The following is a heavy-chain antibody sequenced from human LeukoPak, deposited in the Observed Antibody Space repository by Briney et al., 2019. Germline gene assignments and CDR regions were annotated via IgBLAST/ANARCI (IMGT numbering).Heavy chain of an antibody. D-gene: IGHD3-16*02. CDR3: ARDRNYDYVWGSYRFHAFDI. V-gene: IGHV4-31*03. Sequence: SETLSLTCTVSGSSISSGGYYWNWIRQHPGKGLEWIGSIYYSGSIYYNSSLKSRVTMSVDTSKNQFSLKLNSVTAADTAVYYCARDRNYDYVWGSYRFHAFDIWGQGTMVTVSS. CDR1: GSSISSGGYY. CDR2: IYYSGSI. J-gene: IGHJ3*02.